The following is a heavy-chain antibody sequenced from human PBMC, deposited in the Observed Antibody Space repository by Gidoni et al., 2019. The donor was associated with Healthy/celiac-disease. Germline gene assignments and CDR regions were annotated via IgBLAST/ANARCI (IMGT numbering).Heavy chain of an antibody. CDR2: ISAYNGNT. CDR3: ARDEDDYIWGSYRPFDY. V-gene: IGHV1-18*01. CDR1: GYTFTSYG. D-gene: IGHD3-16*02. J-gene: IGHJ4*02. Sequence: QVQLVQSGAEVKKPGASVKVSCKASGYTFTSYGISWVRQAPGQGLEWMGGISAYNGNTNYAQKLQGRVTMTTDTSTSTAYMELRSLRSDDTAVYYCARDEDDYIWGSYRPFDYWGQGTLVTVSS.